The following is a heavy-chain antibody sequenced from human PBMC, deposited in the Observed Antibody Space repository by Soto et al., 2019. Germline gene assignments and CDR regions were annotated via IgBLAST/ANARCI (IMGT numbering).Heavy chain of an antibody. CDR1: RGSVSSGDYY. Sequence: QVQLQESGPGLVKPSQTLSLTCDVSRGSVSSGDYYWTWTRQPPGKGLEWIGYIYHSGNTYYNPSLKSRLTISLDTSKNQFSLKLSSVNAADTAVYYCSRKSGSAYYFDSWGQGTLVTVSS. J-gene: IGHJ4*02. CDR3: SRKSGSAYYFDS. CDR2: IYHSGNT. D-gene: IGHD3-16*01. V-gene: IGHV4-30-4*01.